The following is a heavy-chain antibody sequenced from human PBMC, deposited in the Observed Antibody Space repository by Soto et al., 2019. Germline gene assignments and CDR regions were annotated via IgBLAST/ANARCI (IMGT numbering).Heavy chain of an antibody. CDR2: ISYDGSNK. CDR3: ATPTVTAHFDY. D-gene: IGHD4-17*01. Sequence: QVQLVESGGGVVQPGRSLRLSCAASGFTFSSYAMHWVRQAPGKGLEWVAVISYDGSNKYYADSVKGRFTISRDNSKNQMYLQMNSRRAEDTAVYYCATPTVTAHFDYWGQGTLVTVSS. J-gene: IGHJ4*02. V-gene: IGHV3-30-3*01. CDR1: GFTFSSYA.